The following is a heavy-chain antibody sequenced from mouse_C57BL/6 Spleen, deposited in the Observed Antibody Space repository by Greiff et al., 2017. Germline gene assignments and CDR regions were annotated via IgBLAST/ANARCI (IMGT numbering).Heavy chain of an antibody. CDR2: ISDGGSYT. CDR1: GFTFSSYA. D-gene: IGHD1-1*01. J-gene: IGHJ4*01. Sequence: EVKLEESGGGLVKPGGSLKLSCAASGFTFSSYAMSWVRQTPEKRLEWVATISDGGSYTYYPDNVKGRFTISRDNAKNNLYLQMSHLKSEDTAMYYCARDLYYYGSSYDYYAMDYWGQGTSVTVSS. V-gene: IGHV5-4*01. CDR3: ARDLYYYGSSYDYYAMDY.